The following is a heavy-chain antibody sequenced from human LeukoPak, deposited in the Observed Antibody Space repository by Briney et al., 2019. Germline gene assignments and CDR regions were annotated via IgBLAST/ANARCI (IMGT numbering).Heavy chain of an antibody. Sequence: ASVKVSCKASGYTFTGYYMHWVRQAPGQGLEWMGWINPNSGGTNYAQKSQGRVTMTRDTSISTAYMELSRLRSDDTAVYYCARDDGGSVVVISYYFDYWGQGTLVTVSS. D-gene: IGHD3-22*01. J-gene: IGHJ4*02. CDR2: INPNSGGT. V-gene: IGHV1-2*02. CDR1: GYTFTGYY. CDR3: ARDDGGSVVVISYYFDY.